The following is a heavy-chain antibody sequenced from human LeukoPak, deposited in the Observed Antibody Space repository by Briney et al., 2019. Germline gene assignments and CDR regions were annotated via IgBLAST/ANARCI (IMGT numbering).Heavy chain of an antibody. J-gene: IGHJ4*02. Sequence: SETLSLTCTVSGGSISSYYWSWIRQPPGKGLKWIGYIYYSGSTNYNPSLKSRVTISVDTSKNQFSLKLSSVTAADTAVYYCARGRDGYNRGIDYWGQGTLVTVSS. CDR1: GGSISSYY. CDR3: ARGRDGYNRGIDY. V-gene: IGHV4-59*01. CDR2: IYYSGST. D-gene: IGHD5-24*01.